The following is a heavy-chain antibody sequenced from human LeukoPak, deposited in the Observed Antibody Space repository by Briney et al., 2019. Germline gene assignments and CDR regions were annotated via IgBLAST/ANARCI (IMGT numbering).Heavy chain of an antibody. CDR3: AKSGTTETVDY. CDR2: IRDSDGRT. Sequence: GGSLRLSCAASGFTLSSYAMSWVRQTPGKGLECVSTIRDSDGRTYYADSVEGRFTISRDNSTNTLYLQMNSLRAGDTAIYYCAKSGTTETVDYWGQGTLVTVSS. D-gene: IGHD4-17*01. V-gene: IGHV3-23*01. J-gene: IGHJ4*02. CDR1: GFTLSSYA.